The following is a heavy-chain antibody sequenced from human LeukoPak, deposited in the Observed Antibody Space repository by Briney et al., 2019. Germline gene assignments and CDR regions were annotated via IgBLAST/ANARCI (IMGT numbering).Heavy chain of an antibody. D-gene: IGHD1-26*01. CDR1: GFTFSSFA. CDR3: VKDRTYSGTYQGAFDI. V-gene: IGHV3-23*01. J-gene: IGHJ3*02. CDR2: ISGSGVTT. Sequence: GGSLRLSCRASGFTFSSFAMSWVRQTPEKGLEWVSVISGSGVTTDYADSVEGRFTTSRDNSEDTLYLQMDSLRAEDTAIYYCVKDRTYSGTYQGAFDIWGQGTMVTVSS.